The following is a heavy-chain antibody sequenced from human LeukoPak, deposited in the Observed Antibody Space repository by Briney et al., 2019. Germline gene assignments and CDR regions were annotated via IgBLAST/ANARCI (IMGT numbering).Heavy chain of an antibody. CDR2: ISPTGST. V-gene: IGHV4-34*01. D-gene: IGHD1-26*01. Sequence: SETLSLTCAVYAGSFSGYYWSWLRQPPGRGLEWIGEISPTGSTNYNPSLRSRVTISTDTSKNQFYLKLTSLTAADTAVYYCAGVHYLALTYWGHGILVTVSS. J-gene: IGHJ4*01. CDR3: AGVHYLALTY. CDR1: AGSFSGYY.